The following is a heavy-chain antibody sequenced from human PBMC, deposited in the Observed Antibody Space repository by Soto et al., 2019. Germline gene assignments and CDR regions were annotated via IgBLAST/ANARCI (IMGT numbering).Heavy chain of an antibody. J-gene: IGHJ1*01. V-gene: IGHV3-33*01. D-gene: IGHD2-2*01. Sequence: QVQLVESGGGVVQPGGSLRLSCAASGFTFSTYGRHWVRQAPGKGLEWLAVIWDDGSNAYYGDSVKGRFTISRDNSKNTLYLQMNSLRAEDTAVYYCARDRDQLLSGYFQHWGQGTLVTVSS. CDR2: IWDDGSNA. CDR1: GFTFSTYG. CDR3: ARDRDQLLSGYFQH.